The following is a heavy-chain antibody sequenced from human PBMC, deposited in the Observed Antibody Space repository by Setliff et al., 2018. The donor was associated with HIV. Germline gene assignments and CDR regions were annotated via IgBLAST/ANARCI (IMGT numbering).Heavy chain of an antibody. J-gene: IGHJ6*03. CDR1: GFTFSSYS. CDR3: ARDPYNFWSGFSYYYHMDV. Sequence: GGSLRLSCAVSGFTFSSYSMNWVRQAPGKGLEWVSSISSSSYIYYADSVRGRFTISRDNAKNTLYLQMNSLRAEDTAVYYCARDPYNFWSGFSYYYHMDVWGKGTTVTVSS. V-gene: IGHV3-21*01. D-gene: IGHD3-3*01. CDR2: ISSSSYI.